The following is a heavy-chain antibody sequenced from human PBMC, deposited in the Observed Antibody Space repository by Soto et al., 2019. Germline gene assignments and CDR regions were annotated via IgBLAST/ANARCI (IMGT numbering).Heavy chain of an antibody. J-gene: IGHJ6*03. CDR3: ARRIGYCSSTSCYGYYYYYMDV. CDR1: GGSISSYY. CDR2: IYYSGST. Sequence: QVQLQESGPGLVKPSETLSLTCTVSGGSISSYYWSWIRQPPGKGLEWIGYIYYSGSTNYNPSLKSRVTISVDTSKNPFSLKLSSVTAADTAVYYCARRIGYCSSTSCYGYYYYYMDVWGKGTTVTVSS. V-gene: IGHV4-59*08. D-gene: IGHD2-2*01.